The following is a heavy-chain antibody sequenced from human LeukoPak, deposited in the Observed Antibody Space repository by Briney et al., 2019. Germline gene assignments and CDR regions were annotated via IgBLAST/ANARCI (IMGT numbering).Heavy chain of an antibody. Sequence: GGSLRLSCAASGFTFSSHWMNWARQAPGKGLEWVASINHNGNVNYYVDSVKGRFTISRDNAKNSLYLQMSNLRAEDTAVYFCARGGGLDVWGQGATVTVSS. D-gene: IGHD3-16*01. J-gene: IGHJ6*02. V-gene: IGHV3-7*03. CDR2: INHNGNVN. CDR1: GFTFSSHW. CDR3: ARGGGLDV.